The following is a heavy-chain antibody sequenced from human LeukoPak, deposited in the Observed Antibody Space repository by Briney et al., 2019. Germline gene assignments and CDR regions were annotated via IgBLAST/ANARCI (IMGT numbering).Heavy chain of an antibody. J-gene: IGHJ4*02. D-gene: IGHD6-19*01. CDR2: INSDGNSR. Sequence: GGSLRLSCAASGFTLSSYWMHWVRQAPGKGLVWVSRINSDGNSRTYADSVKGRFTISRDNAKNTLYLQMDSLRAEDTAVYYCARNPAPSGWYDYWGQGTLVTVSS. V-gene: IGHV3-74*01. CDR1: GFTLSSYW. CDR3: ARNPAPSGWYDY.